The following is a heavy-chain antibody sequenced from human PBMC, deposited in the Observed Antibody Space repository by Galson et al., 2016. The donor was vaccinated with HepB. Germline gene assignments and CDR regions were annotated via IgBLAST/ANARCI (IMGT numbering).Heavy chain of an antibody. J-gene: IGHJ4*02. V-gene: IGHV3-30-3*01. Sequence: SLRLSCAVSGFIFSDYVMNWVRQGPGKGLEWVAVISSDGNNKYYADSVKGRFIISRDNSKNILSLQMNSLRVEDTAIYYCAKAEMTTVTRFEHWGQGTLVTVS. CDR1: GFIFSDYV. CDR2: ISSDGNNK. CDR3: AKAEMTTVTRFEH. D-gene: IGHD4-17*01.